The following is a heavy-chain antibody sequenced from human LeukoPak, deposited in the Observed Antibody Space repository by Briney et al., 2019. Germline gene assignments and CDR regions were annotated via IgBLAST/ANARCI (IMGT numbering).Heavy chain of an antibody. Sequence: SETLSLTCTVSGVSLSGYYWSWIRQPPGKGLEWIGYIHYSGITNYNPSLKSRVTISVDTSKNQFSLRLSSVTAADTAVYYCARYYNSWPHKHFDYWGQGILVTVSP. CDR1: GVSLSGYY. CDR3: ARYYNSWPHKHFDY. V-gene: IGHV4-59*08. J-gene: IGHJ4*02. D-gene: IGHD6-13*01. CDR2: IHYSGIT.